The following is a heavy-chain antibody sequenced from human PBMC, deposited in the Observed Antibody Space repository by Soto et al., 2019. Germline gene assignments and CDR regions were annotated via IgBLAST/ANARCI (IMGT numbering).Heavy chain of an antibody. CDR2: IIPIFGTA. J-gene: IGHJ5*02. V-gene: IGHV1-69*13. CDR3: ARVPHIVATISPPYNWFDP. CDR1: GGTFSSYA. Sequence: SVKVSCKASGGTFSSYAISWVRQAPGQGLEWMGGIIPIFGTANYAQKFQGRVTITADESTSTAYMELSSLRSEDTAVYYCARVPHIVATISPPYNWFDPWGQGTLVTVSS. D-gene: IGHD5-12*01.